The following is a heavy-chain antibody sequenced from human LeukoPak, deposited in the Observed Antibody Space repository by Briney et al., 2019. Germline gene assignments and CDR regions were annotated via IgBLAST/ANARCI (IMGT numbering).Heavy chain of an antibody. Sequence: ASVKVSCKASGGTFSSYVISWVRQAPGQGLEWMGGIIPIFGTANYAQKFQGRVTITADESTSTAYMELGSLRSEDTAVYYCARASNLHPFDYWGQGTLVTVSS. V-gene: IGHV1-69*13. CDR2: IIPIFGTA. D-gene: IGHD4-11*01. CDR1: GGTFSSYV. J-gene: IGHJ4*02. CDR3: ARASNLHPFDY.